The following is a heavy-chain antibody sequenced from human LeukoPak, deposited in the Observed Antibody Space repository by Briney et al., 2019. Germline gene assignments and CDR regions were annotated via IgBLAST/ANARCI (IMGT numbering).Heavy chain of an antibody. Sequence: GGSLRLSCAASGFTFSSYAMHWVRQAPGKGLEWVAVISYDGSNKYYADSVKGRFTISRDNSKNTLYLQMNSLRAEDTAVYYCARHGGSSWYWFDYWGQGTLVTVSS. V-gene: IGHV3-30-3*01. D-gene: IGHD6-13*01. CDR1: GFTFSSYA. J-gene: IGHJ4*02. CDR2: ISYDGSNK. CDR3: ARHGGSSWYWFDY.